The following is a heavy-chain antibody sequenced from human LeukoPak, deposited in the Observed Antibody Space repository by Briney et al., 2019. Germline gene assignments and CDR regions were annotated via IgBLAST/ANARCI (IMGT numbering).Heavy chain of an antibody. CDR3: AKVGSSYGDYGGIDY. Sequence: HPRGSLRLSCAASGFTFNSYAMSWVRQAPGKGLEWVSAISGSGGSIYYADSVKGRFTISRDNSNNTLYLQMNSLRAEDTAVYYCAKVGSSYGDYGGIDYWGQGTLVTVSS. J-gene: IGHJ4*02. CDR2: ISGSGGSI. V-gene: IGHV3-23*01. CDR1: GFTFNSYA. D-gene: IGHD4-17*01.